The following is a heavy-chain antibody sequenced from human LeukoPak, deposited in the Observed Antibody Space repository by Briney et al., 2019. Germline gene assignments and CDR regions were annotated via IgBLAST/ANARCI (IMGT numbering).Heavy chain of an antibody. CDR3: ARSVPSYDSSGYYYRHYYYGMDV. J-gene: IGHJ6*02. D-gene: IGHD3-22*01. V-gene: IGHV4-31*03. CDR2: IYYSGIT. Sequence: TLSLTCTVSGGSISSGGYYWSWVRQHPGKGLEWICYIYYSGITYYNPSLKSRATISVDTSKNQFSLKLSSVTAADTAVYYCARSVPSYDSSGYYYRHYYYGMDVWGQGTTVTVSS. CDR1: GGSISSGGYY.